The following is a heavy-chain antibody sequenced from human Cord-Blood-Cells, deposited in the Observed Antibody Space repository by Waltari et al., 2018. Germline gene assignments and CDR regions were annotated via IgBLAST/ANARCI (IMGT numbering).Heavy chain of an antibody. V-gene: IGHV6-1*01. Sequence: QVQLQQSGPGLAKPSQTLSLTCAISGDSVSSTSAAWHWTRQSPSRGLEWLGRTYDRYNWYNDYAVSVKRRITINPDTSKNQFSLQLNSVTPEDTAVYYCAREAPLLDAFDIWGQGTMVTVSS. CDR2: TYDRYNWYN. CDR1: GDSVSSTSAA. CDR3: AREAPLLDAFDI. J-gene: IGHJ3*02.